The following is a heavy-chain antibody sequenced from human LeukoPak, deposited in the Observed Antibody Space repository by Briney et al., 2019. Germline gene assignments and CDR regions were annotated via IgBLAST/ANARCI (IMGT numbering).Heavy chain of an antibody. D-gene: IGHD3-22*01. V-gene: IGHV3-23*01. CDR2: ISASGEST. Sequence: GGSLRLSCAASGFTFSNYAMSWVRQAPGMGMEWVSAISASGESTTYADSVKGRVTISRDNSKDTLYLQMNSLRVGDTAVYFCARIDSSYYFDTAFDYWGQGALVTVSS. CDR1: GFTFSNYA. CDR3: ARIDSSYYFDTAFDY. J-gene: IGHJ4*02.